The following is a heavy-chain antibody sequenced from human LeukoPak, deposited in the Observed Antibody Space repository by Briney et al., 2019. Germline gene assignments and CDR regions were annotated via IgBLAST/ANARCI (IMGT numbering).Heavy chain of an antibody. V-gene: IGHV3-64D*09. D-gene: IGHD5-12*01. J-gene: IGHJ4*02. Sequence: GGSLRLSCSASGFTFSNYAMHWVRQAPGKGLEYVSAISSNGGGTYYADSVKGRFTMSRDNSKNTLYLQMSSLRAEDTAVYYCVKDLKKSGYDSWVQGTLVTVSS. CDR3: VKDLKKSGYDS. CDR1: GFTFSNYA. CDR2: ISSNGGGT.